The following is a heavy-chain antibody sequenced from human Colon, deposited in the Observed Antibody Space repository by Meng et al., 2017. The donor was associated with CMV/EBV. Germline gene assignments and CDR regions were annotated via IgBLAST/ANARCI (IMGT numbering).Heavy chain of an antibody. CDR1: AATSCCHI. CDR3: AKSNCCDISCPYYSES. CDR2: IIVILCLA. V-gene: IGHV1-69*02. J-gene: IGHJ4*02. D-gene: IGHD3-9*01. Sequence: SAATSCCHITSLVRQAPQPRVEWMGWIIVILCLADYKLKFHSRVTITADKSTNTAYMQLISLIYENTAFYYFAKSNCCDISCPYYSESWGQGTLVTVSS.